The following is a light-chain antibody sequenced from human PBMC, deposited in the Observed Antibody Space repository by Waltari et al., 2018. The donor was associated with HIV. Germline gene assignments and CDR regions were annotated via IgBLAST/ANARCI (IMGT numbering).Light chain of an antibody. CDR2: GAS. J-gene: IGKJ1*01. CDR1: QSVTSNY. Sequence: EIVLTKSPGTLSLSPGERAALSCRASQSVTSNYLAWYQQKPGRAPRLLISGASNRASGIPDRFSGSGAGTDFTLTISRLEPEDFAVYYCQQYGTSQWTFGRGTKVE. CDR3: QQYGTSQWT. V-gene: IGKV3-20*01.